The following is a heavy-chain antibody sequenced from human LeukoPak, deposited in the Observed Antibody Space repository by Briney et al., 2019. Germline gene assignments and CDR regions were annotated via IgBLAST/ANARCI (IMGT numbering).Heavy chain of an antibody. V-gene: IGHV3-9*01. D-gene: IGHD2-2*01. J-gene: IGHJ4*02. CDR2: ISWNSSSI. CDR3: AKDRGRRIVVVPATKWGTFDY. Sequence: GGSLRLSCAASGFTFDDYAMHWVRQAPGKGLEWVSGISWNSSSIGYADSVKGRFTSPRDNAKNSLYLQMNSLRAEDTAVYYCAKDRGRRIVVVPATKWGTFDYWGQGTLVTVSS. CDR1: GFTFDDYA.